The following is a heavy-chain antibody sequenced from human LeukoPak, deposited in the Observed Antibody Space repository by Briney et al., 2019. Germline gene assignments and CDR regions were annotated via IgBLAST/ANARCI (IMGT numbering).Heavy chain of an antibody. J-gene: IGHJ3*02. Sequence: LETLSLTCGVSGGSIRPYYWTWVRQPPGKGLEWLSYIYYSGDTRYNPSLKSRVTMSVDTSKNQFSLKLSSVTAADTAVYYCARFVLELIALRSVMGAFEIWGQGIMVSVPS. CDR1: GGSIRPYY. CDR3: ARFVLELIALRSVMGAFEI. CDR2: IYYSGDT. V-gene: IGHV4-59*01. D-gene: IGHD3-3*01.